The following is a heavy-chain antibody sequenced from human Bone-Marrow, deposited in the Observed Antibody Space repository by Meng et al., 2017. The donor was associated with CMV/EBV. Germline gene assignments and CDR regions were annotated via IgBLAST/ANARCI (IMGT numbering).Heavy chain of an antibody. CDR1: GYTFTSYG. CDR3: ARDVRSSSWTHRYYYYGMDV. CDR2: ISAYNGNT. V-gene: IGHV1-18*01. D-gene: IGHD6-13*01. Sequence: ASVKVSCKASGYTFTSYGISWVRQAPGQGLEWMGWISAYNGNTNYAQKFQGRVTITADKSTSTAYMELSSLRSEDTAVYYCARDVRSSSWTHRYYYYGMDVWGQGHTVTCCS. J-gene: IGHJ6*01.